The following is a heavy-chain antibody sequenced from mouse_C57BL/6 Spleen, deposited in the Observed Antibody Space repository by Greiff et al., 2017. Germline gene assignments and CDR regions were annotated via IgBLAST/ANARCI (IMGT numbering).Heavy chain of an antibody. J-gene: IGHJ4*01. CDR2: INPNYGTT. Sequence: VHVKQSGPELVKPGASVKISCKASGYSFTDYNMNWVKQSNGKSLEWIGVINPNYGTTSYNQKFKGKATLTVDQSSSTAYMQLNSLTSEDSAVYYCARSGGLRTHYYAMDYWGQGTSVTVSS. V-gene: IGHV1-39*01. CDR1: GYSFTDYN. CDR3: ARSGGLRTHYYAMDY. D-gene: IGHD2-4*01.